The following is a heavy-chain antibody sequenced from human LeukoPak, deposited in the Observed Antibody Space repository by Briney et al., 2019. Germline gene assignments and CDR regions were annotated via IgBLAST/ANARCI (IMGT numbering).Heavy chain of an antibody. D-gene: IGHD4-17*01. Sequence: SETLSLTCAVSGGSISSSNWWSWVRQPPGKGLEWIGEIYHSGSTNYNPSLKSRVTISVDKSKNQFSLKLSSVTAADTAVYYCASGDYGDHYYYYGMDVWGQGTTVTVSS. CDR1: GGSISSSNW. V-gene: IGHV4-4*02. J-gene: IGHJ6*02. CDR3: ASGDYGDHYYYYGMDV. CDR2: IYHSGST.